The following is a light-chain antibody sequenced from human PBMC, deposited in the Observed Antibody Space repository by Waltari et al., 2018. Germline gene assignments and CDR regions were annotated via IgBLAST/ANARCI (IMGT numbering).Light chain of an antibody. Sequence: EIVLTQSPGTVSLSPGERATLSCRASQNVYNYVAWYQQRPGQTPKLLIYDASNRATGVPARFSGSGSGTDFTLTISGLEPEDFAVYYCQQRSSLLPVTFGGGTKVEIK. CDR2: DAS. J-gene: IGKJ4*01. V-gene: IGKV3-11*01. CDR1: QNVYNY. CDR3: QQRSSLLPVT.